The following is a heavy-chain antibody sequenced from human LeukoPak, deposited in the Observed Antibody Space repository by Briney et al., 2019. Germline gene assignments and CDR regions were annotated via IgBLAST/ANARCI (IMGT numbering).Heavy chain of an antibody. Sequence: SETLSLTCTVPGGSFSSGSYCWSWIRQPAGKGLEWIGRIYTSGSTNYNPSLKSRLTISVDTSKNQFSLKLSSVTAADTAVYYCARGGGDWGFHQSDYWGQGTLVTVSS. J-gene: IGHJ4*02. D-gene: IGHD2-21*01. CDR2: IYTSGST. CDR1: GGSFSSGSYC. CDR3: ARGGGDWGFHQSDY. V-gene: IGHV4-61*02.